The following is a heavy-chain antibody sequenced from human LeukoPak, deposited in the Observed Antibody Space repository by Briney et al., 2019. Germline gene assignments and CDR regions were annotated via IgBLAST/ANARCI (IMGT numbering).Heavy chain of an antibody. CDR1: GGSISSYY. D-gene: IGHD5-18*01. Sequence: SETLSLTCTVSGGSISSYYWSWIRQPPGKGLEWVGYIYYSGSTNYNPSLKSRVTISVDTSKNQFSLKLRSLTAADTAVYYCARHVGYGNNWFDPWGQGTLVTVSS. CDR2: IYYSGST. J-gene: IGHJ5*02. CDR3: ARHVGYGNNWFDP. V-gene: IGHV4-59*08.